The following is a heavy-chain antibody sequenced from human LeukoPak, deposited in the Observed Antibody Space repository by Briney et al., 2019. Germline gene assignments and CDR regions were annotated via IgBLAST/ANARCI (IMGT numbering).Heavy chain of an antibody. V-gene: IGHV4-59*01. J-gene: IGHJ6*04. D-gene: IGHD3-9*01. CDR2: IYYSGST. CDR1: GGSISSYY. CDR3: AGGPGYYDILQYYYGMDV. Sequence: PSETLSLTCTVSGGSISSYYWSWTRQPPGKGLEWIGYIYYSGSTNYNPSLKSRVTISVDTSKNQFSLKLSSVTAADTAVYYCAGGPGYYDILQYYYGMDVWGKGTTVTVSS.